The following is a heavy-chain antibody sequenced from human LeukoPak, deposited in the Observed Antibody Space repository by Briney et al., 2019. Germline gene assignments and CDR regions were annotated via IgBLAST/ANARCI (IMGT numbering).Heavy chain of an antibody. CDR3: ARLSIAAAGTFDY. V-gene: IGHV5-51*01. J-gene: IGHJ4*02. D-gene: IGHD6-13*01. Sequence: GESLKISCKGSGYSFTTYWIGWVRQMPGKGLEWMGIIYPGDSESRYSPSFQGHVTISADKSIGTAYLQWSSLKASDTAMYYCARLSIAAAGTFDYWGQGTLVTVSS. CDR2: IYPGDSES. CDR1: GYSFTTYW.